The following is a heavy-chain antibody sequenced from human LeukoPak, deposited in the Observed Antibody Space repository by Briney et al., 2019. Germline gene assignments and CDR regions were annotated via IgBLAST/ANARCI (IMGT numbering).Heavy chain of an antibody. CDR2: THHTGNT. CDR1: GASISSNDQY. V-gene: IGHV4-31*03. Sequence: PSETLSLTCTVSGASISSNDQYWSWIRQHPGKGLEWIGYTHHTGNTYYNPSLKSRLTISVDTSRNQFYLKLSSMTAADTAVYYCATYGGVRGLSFDYWGQGTLVTVSS. J-gene: IGHJ4*02. D-gene: IGHD3-10*01. CDR3: ATYGGVRGLSFDY.